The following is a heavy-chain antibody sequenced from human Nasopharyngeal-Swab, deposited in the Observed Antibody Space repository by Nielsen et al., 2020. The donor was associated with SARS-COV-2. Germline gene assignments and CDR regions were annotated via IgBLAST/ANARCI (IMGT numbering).Heavy chain of an antibody. CDR2: IYYSGSP. V-gene: IGHV4-39*01. D-gene: IGHD2-15*01. CDR3: ARQWYCSGGSCYPPGAFDI. CDR1: GGSISSSSYY. Sequence: SETLSLTCTVSGGSISSSSYYWVWIRQPPGKWLEWIGSIYYSGSPYYNPSLKSRVTVSVDTSKNQFSLKLNSVTAADTAMYYCARQWYCSGGSCYPPGAFDIWGQGTMVTVSS. J-gene: IGHJ3*02.